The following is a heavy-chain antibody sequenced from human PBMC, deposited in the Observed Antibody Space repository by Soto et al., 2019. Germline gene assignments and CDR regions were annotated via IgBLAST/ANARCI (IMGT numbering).Heavy chain of an antibody. CDR2: IIPMFGTA. CDR3: ARRRGSNGWFDL. J-gene: IGHJ5*02. CDR1: GGTFNTYS. Sequence: QVQLVQSGAEVKKPGSSVKVSCKASGGTFNTYSISWVRQAPGQGLEWMGGIIPMFGTANYAQKFQGRVTMTGNTSISSVYMELSSLTSEDTAVYYCARRRGSNGWFDLWGQGTLVTVSS. D-gene: IGHD2-8*01. V-gene: IGHV1-69*06.